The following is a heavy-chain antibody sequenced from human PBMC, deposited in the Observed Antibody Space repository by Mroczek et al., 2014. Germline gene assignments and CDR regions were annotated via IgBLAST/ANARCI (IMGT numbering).Heavy chain of an antibody. V-gene: IGHV4-39*01. J-gene: IGHJ4*02. Sequence: QVQLQESGPGLVKPSETLSLTCTVSGGSISSSSYYWGWIRQPPGKGLEWIGSIYYSESTYYNPSLKSRVTISVDTSKNQFSLKLSSVTAADTAVYYCARRGTDGVYSSSSDLANDYWGPGEPWSPVSS. CDR3: ARRGTDGVYSSSSDLANDY. D-gene: IGHD6-6*01. CDR1: GGSISSSSYY. CDR2: IYYSEST.